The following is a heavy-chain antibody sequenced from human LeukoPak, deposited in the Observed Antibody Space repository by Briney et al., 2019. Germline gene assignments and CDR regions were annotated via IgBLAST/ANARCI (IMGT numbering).Heavy chain of an antibody. Sequence: GGSLRLSCAASGFTFSSYEMNWVRQAPGKGLEWVSYISSSGSTIYYADSVKGRFTISRDNAKNSLYLRMNSLRAEDTAVYYCARVEGYSYGLDYWGQGTLVTVSS. CDR3: ARVEGYSYGLDY. D-gene: IGHD5-18*01. J-gene: IGHJ4*02. CDR2: ISSSGSTI. CDR1: GFTFSSYE. V-gene: IGHV3-48*03.